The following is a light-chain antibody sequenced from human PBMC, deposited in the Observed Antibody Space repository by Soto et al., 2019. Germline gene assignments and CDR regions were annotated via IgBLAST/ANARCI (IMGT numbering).Light chain of an antibody. V-gene: IGKV1-12*01. CDR2: AAS. Sequence: DILMTQSPSSVSASVGDRVTITCRASQDVSNWLACYQQRPGKAPNLLFYAASSLQTGVPSRLSGRGFGTDFTLTIRSLQPDDFASYYCQQTKSYPLAFGGGTKVEIK. CDR1: QDVSNW. CDR3: QQTKSYPLA. J-gene: IGKJ4*01.